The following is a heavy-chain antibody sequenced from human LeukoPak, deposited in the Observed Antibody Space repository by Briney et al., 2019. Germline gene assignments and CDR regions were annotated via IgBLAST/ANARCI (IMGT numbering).Heavy chain of an antibody. V-gene: IGHV4-39*01. Sequence: SETLSLTCTVSGGSISSSSYYWGWIRQPPGKGLEWIGSIYYSGSTYYNPPLKSRVTISVDTSKNQFSLKLSSVTAADTAVYYCAGGYSYGIFDYWGQGTLVTVSS. CDR2: IYYSGST. J-gene: IGHJ4*02. D-gene: IGHD5-18*01. CDR1: GGSISSSSYY. CDR3: AGGYSYGIFDY.